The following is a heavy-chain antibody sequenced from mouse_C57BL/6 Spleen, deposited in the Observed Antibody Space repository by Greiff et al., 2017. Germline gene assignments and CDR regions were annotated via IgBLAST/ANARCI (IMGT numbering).Heavy chain of an antibody. CDR3: TVRRGGFAY. V-gene: IGHV6-3*01. CDR2: IRLKSDNYAT. Sequence: EVKVEESGGGLVQPGGSMKLSCVASGFTFSNYWMNWVRQSPEKGLEWVAQIRLKSDNYATHYAESVKGRFTISRDDSKSSVYLQMNNLRAEDTGIYYCTVRRGGFAYWGQGTLVTVSA. J-gene: IGHJ3*01. CDR1: GFTFSNYW.